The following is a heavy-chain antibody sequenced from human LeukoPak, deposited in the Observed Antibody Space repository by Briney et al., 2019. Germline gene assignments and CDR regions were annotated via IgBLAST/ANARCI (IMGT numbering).Heavy chain of an antibody. CDR3: AREGPYCSSTSCYATAYDAFDI. CDR2: IYHSGST. V-gene: IGHV4-4*02. Sequence: SGTLSLTCAVSGGSISSSNWWSWVRQPPGKGLEWIGEIYHSGSTNYNPSLKSRVTISVDKSKNQFSLKLSSVTAADTAVYYCAREGPYCSSTSCYATAYDAFDIWGQGTMVTVSS. CDR1: GGSISSSNW. J-gene: IGHJ3*02. D-gene: IGHD2-2*01.